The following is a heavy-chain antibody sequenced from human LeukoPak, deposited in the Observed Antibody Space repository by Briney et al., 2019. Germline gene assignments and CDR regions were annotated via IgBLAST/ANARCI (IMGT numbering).Heavy chain of an antibody. CDR1: GFSFNSYW. V-gene: IGHV3-7*03. Sequence: PGGSLRLSCAASGFSFNSYWMTWVRQAPGRGLEWVANINPAGSDTYYVDPVKGRFTISRDNAKNLVYLQMNSLRAEDTAVYYCAKGYDFWNYWGQGTLVTVSS. J-gene: IGHJ4*02. CDR2: INPAGSDT. D-gene: IGHD3-3*01. CDR3: AKGYDFWNY.